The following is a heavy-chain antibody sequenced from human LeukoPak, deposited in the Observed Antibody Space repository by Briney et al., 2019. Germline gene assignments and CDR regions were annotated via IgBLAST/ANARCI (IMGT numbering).Heavy chain of an antibody. D-gene: IGHD3-10*01. CDR3: ARVGGSNYYYYGLDV. J-gene: IGHJ6*02. V-gene: IGHV4-59*01. CDR1: GGSISSFY. Sequence: SETLSLTCSVSGGSISSFYWSWIRQPPGKGLEWIGYIYSTGSTDYNPSLKSRVTISVDTSKTQFSLKLSSVTAADTAVYYCARVGGSNYYYYGLDVWGQGTTVTVSS. CDR2: IYSTGST.